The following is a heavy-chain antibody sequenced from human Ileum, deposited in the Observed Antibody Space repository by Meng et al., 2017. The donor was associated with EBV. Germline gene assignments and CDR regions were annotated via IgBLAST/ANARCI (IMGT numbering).Heavy chain of an antibody. CDR1: GGSISVINW. CDR3: AKNGEKYFEY. Sequence: HVQLEDAGPGLVNPAGTLSPTCAVSGGSISVINWWSWVRQSPEKGLEWIGEISDSGITHYNPSLKGRVTISADKSNSQFSLKLTSLTSADTAVYFCAKNGEKYFEYWGQGTLVTVSS. CDR2: ISDSGIT. V-gene: IGHV4-4*01. J-gene: IGHJ4*02.